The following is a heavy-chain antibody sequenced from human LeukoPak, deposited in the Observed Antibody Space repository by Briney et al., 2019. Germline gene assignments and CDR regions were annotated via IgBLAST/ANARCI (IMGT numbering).Heavy chain of an antibody. CDR2: ISSSGSTI. CDR1: GFTFSDYY. CDR3: ARLEYYYDSSGYDY. V-gene: IGHV3-11*01. Sequence: GGSLRLSCAASGFTFSDYYMSWIRQAPGKGLEWASYISSSGSTIYYADSVKGRFTISRDNAKNSLYLQMNSLRAEDTAVYYCARLEYYYDSSGYDYWGQGTLVTVSS. J-gene: IGHJ4*02. D-gene: IGHD3-22*01.